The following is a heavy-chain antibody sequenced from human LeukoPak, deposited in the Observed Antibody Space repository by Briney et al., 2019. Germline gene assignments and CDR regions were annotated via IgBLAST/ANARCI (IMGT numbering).Heavy chain of an antibody. CDR2: ITGSGDTT. Sequence: GGSLRLSCAASGFTFSSYAVTWVRQAPGQGLEWVSSITGSGDTTFYADSVKGRFTISRDNSKNTLYLQMHSLRAEDTAGYYCVKDYATIAAAANPLFDYWGQGALVTVSS. V-gene: IGHV3-23*01. J-gene: IGHJ4*02. CDR3: VKDYATIAAAANPLFDY. CDR1: GFTFSSYA. D-gene: IGHD6-13*01.